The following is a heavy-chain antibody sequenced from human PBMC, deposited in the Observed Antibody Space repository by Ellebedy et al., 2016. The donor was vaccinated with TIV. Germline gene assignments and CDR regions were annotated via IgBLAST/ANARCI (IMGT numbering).Heavy chain of an antibody. CDR1: GFTFSSYA. J-gene: IGHJ4*02. Sequence: GGSLRLXXAASGFTFSSYAMSWVRQAPGKGLEWVSAISAGGGSTYYADSVKGRFTISRDNSKNTLYLQMNSLRAEDTAVYYCTKALYGGFEYWGQGTLVTVSA. D-gene: IGHD4-23*01. CDR3: TKALYGGFEY. V-gene: IGHV3-23*01. CDR2: ISAGGGST.